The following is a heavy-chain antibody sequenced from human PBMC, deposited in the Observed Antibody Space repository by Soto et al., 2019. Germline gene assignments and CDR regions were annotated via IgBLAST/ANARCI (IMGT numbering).Heavy chain of an antibody. Sequence: EVQVLESGGGLVQPGGSLRLSCAASGFTFSNYAISWVRQAPWKGLEWVSTISGSGDNTDYVDSVKGRFTISRDNSKNTLYLQMNSLRAEDSSVYYCAKDPLTVTPYFDYWGQGTLVTVSS. J-gene: IGHJ4*02. CDR2: ISGSGDNT. CDR3: AKDPLTVTPYFDY. V-gene: IGHV3-23*01. D-gene: IGHD4-17*01. CDR1: GFTFSNYA.